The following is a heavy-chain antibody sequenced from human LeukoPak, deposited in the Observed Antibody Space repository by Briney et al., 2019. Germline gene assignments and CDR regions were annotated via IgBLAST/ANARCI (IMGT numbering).Heavy chain of an antibody. V-gene: IGHV3-23*01. D-gene: IGHD3-22*01. Sequence: GGPLRLSCAASGFTFSSYAMSWFRQAPGKGLEWVSAISGSGGSTYYADSVKGRFTISRDNSKNTLYLQMNSLRAEDTAVYYCAKTYYYDSSGYYYDYYYYYGMDVWGQGTTVTVSS. CDR3: AKTYYYDSSGYYYDYYYYYGMDV. J-gene: IGHJ6*02. CDR1: GFTFSSYA. CDR2: ISGSGGST.